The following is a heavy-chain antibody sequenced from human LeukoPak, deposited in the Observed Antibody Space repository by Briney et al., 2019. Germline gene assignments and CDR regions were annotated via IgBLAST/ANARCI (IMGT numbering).Heavy chain of an antibody. V-gene: IGHV1-2*02. D-gene: IGHD3-10*01. CDR3: ARVVLWFGELSSAGINWFDP. CDR1: GYTFTGYY. J-gene: IGHJ5*02. Sequence: ASVKVSCKASGYTFTGYYMHWVRQAPGQGLEWMGWINPNSGGTNYAQKFQGRVTMTRDTSISTAYMELSRLRSDDTAVYYWARVVLWFGELSSAGINWFDPWGQGTLVTVSS. CDR2: INPNSGGT.